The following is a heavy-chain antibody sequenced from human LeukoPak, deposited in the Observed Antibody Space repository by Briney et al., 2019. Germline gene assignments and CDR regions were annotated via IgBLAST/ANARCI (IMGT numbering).Heavy chain of an antibody. Sequence: PSETLSLTCTVSGGSISSYYWSWIRQPAGKGLEWIGRICTSGSTNYNPSLKSRVTISVDTSKNQFSLKLSSVTAADTAVYYCAGPSTAMATSDFDYWGQGTLVTVSS. J-gene: IGHJ4*02. CDR1: GGSISSYY. CDR3: AGPSTAMATSDFDY. CDR2: ICTSGST. V-gene: IGHV4-4*07. D-gene: IGHD5-18*01.